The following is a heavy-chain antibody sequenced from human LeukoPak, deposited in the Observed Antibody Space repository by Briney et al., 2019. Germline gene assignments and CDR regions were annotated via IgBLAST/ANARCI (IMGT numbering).Heavy chain of an antibody. CDR2: IYYSGST. CDR1: GGSISSYY. V-gene: IGHV4-59*01. J-gene: IGHJ4*02. CDR3: VRGLGDPITIFGVVTHFDY. D-gene: IGHD3-3*01. Sequence: PSETLSLTCTVSGGSISSYYWSWIRQPPGKGLEWIGYIYYSGSTNYNPSLKSRVTISVGTSKNQFSLKLSSVTAADTAVYYCVRGLGDPITIFGVVTHFDYWGQGTLVTVSS.